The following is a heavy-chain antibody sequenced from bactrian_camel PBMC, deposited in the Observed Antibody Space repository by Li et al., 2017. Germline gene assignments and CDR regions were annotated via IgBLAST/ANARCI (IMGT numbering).Heavy chain of an antibody. CDR1: GGSFSGNC. D-gene: IGHD8*01. CDR3: AASDGGANWYPRCEYNY. Sequence: HVQLVESGGGSVQAGDSLRLSCVVSGGSFSGNCMGWFRQAPGKDREAVAAIDRDGGTTYALSVKGRFTISKDNANNVVYLQMDSLKPEDTAMYYCAASDGGANWYPRCEYNYWGRGTQVTVS. CDR2: IDRDGGT. J-gene: IGHJ4*01. V-gene: IGHV3S53*01.